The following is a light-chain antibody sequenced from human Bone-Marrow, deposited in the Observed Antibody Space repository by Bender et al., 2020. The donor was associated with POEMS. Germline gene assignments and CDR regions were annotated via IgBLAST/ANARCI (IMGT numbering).Light chain of an antibody. CDR1: SSDVGSYNL. Sequence: QSVLTQPASVSGFPGQSITISCTGTSSDVGSYNLVSWYQQHPGKAPKLMIYKDNKRPSGVSNRFSGSKSGNTASLTISGLQAEDEADYYCCSYAGRSTLVFGGGTKLTVL. CDR2: KDN. V-gene: IGLV2-23*01. CDR3: CSYAGRSTLV. J-gene: IGLJ3*02.